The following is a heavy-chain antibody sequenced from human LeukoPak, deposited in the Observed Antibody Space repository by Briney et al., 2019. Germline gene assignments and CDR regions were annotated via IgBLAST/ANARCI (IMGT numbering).Heavy chain of an antibody. CDR2: IYYSGST. D-gene: IGHD3-22*01. CDR1: GGSISSSSYY. CDR3: ARRRYYDSSGCFDY. J-gene: IGHJ4*02. Sequence: SETLSLTCTVSGGSISSSSYYWGWIRQPPGKGLEWIGSIYYSGSTYYNPPLKSRVTISVDTSKNQFSLKLSSVTAADTAVYYCARRRYYDSSGCFDYWGQGTLVTVSS. V-gene: IGHV4-39*01.